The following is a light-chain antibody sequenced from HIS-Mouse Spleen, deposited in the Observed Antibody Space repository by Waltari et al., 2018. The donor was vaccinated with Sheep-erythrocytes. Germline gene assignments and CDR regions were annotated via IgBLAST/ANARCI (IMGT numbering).Light chain of an antibody. Sequence: DIQMTQSPSSVSASVGDRVTITCRASQSISSYLNWYQQKPGKAPMLLIYAASSLQSGVPSRFSGSGSGTDFTLTISSLQPEDFATYYCQQSYSTPQFTFGPGTKVDIK. CDR1: QSISSY. V-gene: IGKV1-39*01. CDR3: QQSYSTPQFT. J-gene: IGKJ3*01. CDR2: AAS.